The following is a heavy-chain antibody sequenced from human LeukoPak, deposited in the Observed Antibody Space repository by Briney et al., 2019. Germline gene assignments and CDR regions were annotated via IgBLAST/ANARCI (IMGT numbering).Heavy chain of an antibody. CDR1: GFTFSSYW. V-gene: IGHV3-7*01. D-gene: IGHD5-12*01. CDR3: ARSGLGYSGYDFDY. J-gene: IGHJ4*02. CDR2: IKQDGSEK. Sequence: GGSLRLSCAAPGFTFSSYWMSWVRQAPGKGLEWVANIKQDGSEKYYVDSVKGRFTISRDNAKNSLYLQMNSLRAEDTAVYYCARSGLGYSGYDFDYWGQGTLVTVSS.